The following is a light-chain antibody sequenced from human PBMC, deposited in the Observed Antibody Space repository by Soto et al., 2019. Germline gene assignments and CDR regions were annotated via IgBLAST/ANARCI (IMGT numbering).Light chain of an antibody. J-gene: IGLJ2*01. CDR1: SGHSNYA. Sequence: QPVLTQSPSASASLGASVKLTCTLSSGHSNYAIAWHQQQPEKGPRYLMKLNSDGSHSKGDGIPDRFSGSSSGAERYLTISSLQSEDEADYYCQTWGTGVVFGGGTKLTV. CDR2: LNSDGSH. CDR3: QTWGTGVV. V-gene: IGLV4-69*01.